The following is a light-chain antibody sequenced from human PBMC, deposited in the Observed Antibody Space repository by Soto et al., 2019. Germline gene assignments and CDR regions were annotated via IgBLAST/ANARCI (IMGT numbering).Light chain of an antibody. CDR1: SSDVGGYNY. J-gene: IGLJ1*01. Sequence: QSALTQPASVSGSPGQSITISCTGTSSDVGGYNYVSWYQQHPGKAPKLMIYDVSNRPSGVSNRFSGSKSGNTASLTISGVHDADEADYYCSSYTSSSSPEVFGTGTKVTVL. V-gene: IGLV2-14*01. CDR3: SSYTSSSSPEV. CDR2: DVS.